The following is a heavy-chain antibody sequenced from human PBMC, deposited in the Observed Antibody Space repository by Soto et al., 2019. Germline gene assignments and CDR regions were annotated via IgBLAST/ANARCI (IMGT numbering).Heavy chain of an antibody. CDR3: ARSHKSPDFGLGS. Sequence: GAAVKVSCKASGGTFSSYAISWVRQAPGQGLEWMGGIIPIFCTANYAQKFQGRVTITADESTRTAYMEPSSLRSEGTDGCYCARSHKSPDFGLGSWGQGSLVT. J-gene: IGHJ5*01. CDR1: GGTFSSYA. V-gene: IGHV1-69*13. CDR2: IIPIFCTA. D-gene: IGHD3-10*01.